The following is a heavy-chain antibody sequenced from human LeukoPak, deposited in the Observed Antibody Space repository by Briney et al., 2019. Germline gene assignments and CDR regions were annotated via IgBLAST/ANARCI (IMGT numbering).Heavy chain of an antibody. CDR3: ARVITIFGVVIICIGY. J-gene: IGHJ4*02. V-gene: IGHV3-7*01. Sequence: GGSLRLSCAASGFTFSSYWMSWVRQAPGKGLEWVANIKQDGSEKYYVGSVKGRFTISRDNAKNSLYLQMNSLRAEDTAVYYCARVITIFGVVIICIGYWGQGTLVTVSS. D-gene: IGHD3-3*01. CDR1: GFTFSSYW. CDR2: IKQDGSEK.